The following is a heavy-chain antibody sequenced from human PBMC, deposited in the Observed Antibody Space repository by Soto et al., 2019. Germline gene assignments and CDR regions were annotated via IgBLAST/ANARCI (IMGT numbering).Heavy chain of an antibody. CDR2: IYYSGYN. J-gene: IGHJ4*02. D-gene: IGHD4-4*01. CDR3: ARSDNYVPFEY. CDR1: GGSISSGDYK. V-gene: IGHV4-30-4*01. Sequence: QVQLQESGPGLVKPSQTLSLTCTVSGGSISSGDYKWSWIRQPPGKGLEWIGYIYYSGYNYNNPSLKSRVTMSVATSKNLFSLKLSSVTAVDTAVYYCARSDNYVPFEYWGQGTLVTVSS.